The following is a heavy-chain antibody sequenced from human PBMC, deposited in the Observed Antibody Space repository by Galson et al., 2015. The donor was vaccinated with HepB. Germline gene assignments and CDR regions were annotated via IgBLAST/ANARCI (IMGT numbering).Heavy chain of an antibody. CDR2: ISGSGGST. CDR3: AKGTHIVVVPAAINERGFDP. CDR1: GFTFSSYA. Sequence: SLRLSCAASGFTFSSYAMSWVRQAPGKGLEWVSAISGSGGSTYYADSVKGRFTISRDNSKNTLYLQMNSLRAEDTAVYYCAKGTHIVVVPAAINERGFDPWGQGTLVTVSS. D-gene: IGHD2-2*02. V-gene: IGHV3-23*01. J-gene: IGHJ5*02.